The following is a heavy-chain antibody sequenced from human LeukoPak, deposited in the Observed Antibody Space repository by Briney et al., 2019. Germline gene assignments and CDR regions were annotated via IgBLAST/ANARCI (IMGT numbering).Heavy chain of an antibody. CDR1: GYTLTELS. Sequence: ASVKVSCKVSGYTLTELSMHWVRQAPGKGLEWMGGFYPEDGETIYAQKFQGRVTMTEDTSTDTAYMELSSLRSEDTAVYYCATGPRWRWLQCRYWGQGTLVTVSS. CDR3: ATGPRWRWLQCRY. CDR2: FYPEDGET. J-gene: IGHJ4*02. V-gene: IGHV1-24*01. D-gene: IGHD5-24*01.